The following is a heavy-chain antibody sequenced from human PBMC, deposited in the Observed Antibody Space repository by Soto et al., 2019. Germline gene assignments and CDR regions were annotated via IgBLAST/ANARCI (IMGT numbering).Heavy chain of an antibody. J-gene: IGHJ4*02. D-gene: IGHD3-22*01. CDR1: GFTFSSYG. CDR2: ISYDGSNK. Sequence: LRLSCAASGFTFSSYGMHWVRQAPGKGLEWVAVISYDGSNKYYADSVKGRFTISRDNSKNTLYLQMNSLRAEDTAVYYCAKDYYDSSGCDYWGQGTLVTVSS. CDR3: AKDYYDSSGCDY. V-gene: IGHV3-30*18.